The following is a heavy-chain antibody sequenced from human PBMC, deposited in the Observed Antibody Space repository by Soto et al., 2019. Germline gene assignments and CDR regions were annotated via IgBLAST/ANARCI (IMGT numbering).Heavy chain of an antibody. CDR1: GGSFSGYY. CDR3: ARRSYPATGFDY. D-gene: IGHD1-26*01. V-gene: IGHV4-34*01. Sequence: KTSETLSLTCAVYGGSFSGYYWSWIRQPPGKGLEWIGEINHSGSTNYNPSLKSRVTISVDTSKNQFSLKLSSVTAADTAVYYCARRSYPATGFDYWGQGTLVTVSS. CDR2: INHSGST. J-gene: IGHJ4*02.